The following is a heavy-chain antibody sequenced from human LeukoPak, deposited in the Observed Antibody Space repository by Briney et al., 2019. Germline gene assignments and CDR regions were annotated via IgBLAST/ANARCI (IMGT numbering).Heavy chain of an antibody. V-gene: IGHV4-39*01. D-gene: IGHD3-10*01. CDR3: ARLPRGSGYFDY. J-gene: IGHJ4*02. Sequence: SETLSLTCTVSGGSISSRSYYWGWIRQPPGKGLEWIGSIFYSGSTYYNPSLKSRVTISVDTSKNQFSLKLSSVTAADTAVYYCARLPRGSGYFDYWGQGTLVTVSS. CDR2: IFYSGST. CDR1: GGSISSRSYY.